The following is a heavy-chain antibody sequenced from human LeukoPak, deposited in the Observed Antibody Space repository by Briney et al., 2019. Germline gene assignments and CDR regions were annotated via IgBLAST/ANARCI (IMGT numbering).Heavy chain of an antibody. J-gene: IGHJ2*01. CDR3: AKDRTVGASYWYFDL. Sequence: PGGSLRLSCAASGFTFSSYGMSWVRQAPGKGLEWVSAISGSGGSTYYADSVKGRFTISRDNSKNTLYLHMNTLRAEDTAIYYCAKDRTVGASYWYFDLWGRGTLVTVSS. CDR1: GFTFSSYG. D-gene: IGHD1-26*01. CDR2: ISGSGGST. V-gene: IGHV3-23*01.